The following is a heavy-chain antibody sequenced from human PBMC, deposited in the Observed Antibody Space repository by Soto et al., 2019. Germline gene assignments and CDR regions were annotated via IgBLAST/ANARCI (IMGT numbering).Heavy chain of an antibody. Sequence: GASVNVSCKASGYTFTSYGISWVRQAPGQGLEWMGWISAYNGNTNYAQKLQGRVTMTTDTSTSTAYMELRSLRSDDTAVYYCARDRWAKGDYYYYGMDVWGQGTTVTVSS. CDR2: ISAYNGNT. V-gene: IGHV1-18*01. CDR3: ARDRWAKGDYYYYGMDV. D-gene: IGHD1-26*01. J-gene: IGHJ6*02. CDR1: GYTFTSYG.